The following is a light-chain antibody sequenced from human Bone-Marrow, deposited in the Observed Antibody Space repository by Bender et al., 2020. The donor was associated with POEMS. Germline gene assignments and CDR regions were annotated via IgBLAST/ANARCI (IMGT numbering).Light chain of an antibody. V-gene: IGLV1-47*01. J-gene: IGLJ3*02. CDR2: RND. CDR1: SSNIGTYY. Sequence: QSVLTQPPSASGTSGQMVTISCSGSSSNIGTYYVYWYQHLPGTAPKLLIYRNDQRPSGVPVRFSGSKSGTSASLAISGVQSEDEADFFCAAWDHNLNGWVFGGGTKLTVL. CDR3: AAWDHNLNGWV.